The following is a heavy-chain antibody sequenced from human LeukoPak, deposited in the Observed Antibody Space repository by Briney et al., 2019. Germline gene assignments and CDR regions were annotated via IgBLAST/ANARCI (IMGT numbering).Heavy chain of an antibody. CDR1: GFTFDDYA. Sequence: GRSLRLSCAASGFTFDDYAMHWVRQAPGKGLEWVSGISRNSDNIVYADSVKGRFTISRDNAKNSLYLQMNSLRAEDTAVYYCASGYDDWGQGTLVTVSS. V-gene: IGHV3-9*01. J-gene: IGHJ4*02. CDR3: ASGYDD. D-gene: IGHD5-12*01. CDR2: ISRNSDNI.